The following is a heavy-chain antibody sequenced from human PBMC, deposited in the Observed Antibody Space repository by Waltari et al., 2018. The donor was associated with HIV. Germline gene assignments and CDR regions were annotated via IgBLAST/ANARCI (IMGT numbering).Heavy chain of an antibody. Sequence: QVQLQESGPGLLKPSETLSLRCTVSGGSVNGGTYYWSWIRQPPGKGLEWIGYIYYSGSTNYNPSLQSRVTVSVDTSKNQFSLKLTSVTAADTAIYYCARGGYGSPFHYWGQGTPVTVSS. CDR2: IYYSGST. J-gene: IGHJ4*02. D-gene: IGHD1-1*01. CDR3: ARGGYGSPFHY. V-gene: IGHV4-61*01. CDR1: GGSVNGGTYY.